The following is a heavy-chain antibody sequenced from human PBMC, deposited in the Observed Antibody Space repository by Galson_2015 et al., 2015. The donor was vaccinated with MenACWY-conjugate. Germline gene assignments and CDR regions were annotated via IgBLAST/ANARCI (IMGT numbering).Heavy chain of an antibody. J-gene: IGHJ3*02. CDR2: IDPSDFYT. CDR1: GYSFTSYW. CDR3: ARHGLYYYDSSGPDAFDI. D-gene: IGHD3-22*01. Sequence: QSGAEVKKPGESLKISCKGSGYSFTSYWIGWVRQMPGKGLEWMGRIDPSDFYTNYSPSFQGHVTISADKSISTAYLQWSSLKASDTAMYYCARHGLYYYDSSGPDAFDIWGQGTMVTVSS. V-gene: IGHV5-10-1*01.